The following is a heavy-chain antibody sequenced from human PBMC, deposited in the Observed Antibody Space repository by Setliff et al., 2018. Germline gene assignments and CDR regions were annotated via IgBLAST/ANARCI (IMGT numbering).Heavy chain of an antibody. CDR1: GGTFSSYA. Sequence: RASVKVSCKASGGTFSSYAISWVRQAPGQGLEWMGGIIPILGIANYAQKFQGRVTMTEDTSTDTAYMELSSLRSEDTAVYYCASPFYSGSLGPPFPPHYWGQGTLVTVSS. D-gene: IGHD3-10*01. J-gene: IGHJ4*02. CDR2: IIPILGIA. CDR3: ASPFYSGSLGPPFPPHY. V-gene: IGHV1-69*10.